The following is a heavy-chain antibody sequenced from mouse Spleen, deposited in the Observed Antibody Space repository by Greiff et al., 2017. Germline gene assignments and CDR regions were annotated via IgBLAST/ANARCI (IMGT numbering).Heavy chain of an antibody. CDR1: GFTFSDYG. Sequence: EVKLVESGGGLVQPGGSRKLSCAASGFTFSDYGMAWVRQAPGKGPEWVAFISNLAYSIYYADTVTGRFTISRENAKNTLYLEMSSLRSEDTAMYYCARESWYYFDYWGQGTTLTVSS. V-gene: IGHV5-15*02. CDR3: ARESWYYFDY. CDR2: ISNLAYSI. J-gene: IGHJ2*01.